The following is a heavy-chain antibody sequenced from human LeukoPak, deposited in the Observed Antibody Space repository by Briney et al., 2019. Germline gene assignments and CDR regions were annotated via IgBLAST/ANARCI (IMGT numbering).Heavy chain of an antibody. CDR2: IYYSGST. CDR3: ATTPERGSHWYFDL. D-gene: IGHD3-10*01. V-gene: IGHV4-59*01. CDR1: GGSISSYY. J-gene: IGHJ2*01. Sequence: SETLSLTCTVSGGSISSYYWSWIRQPPGKGLEWIGYIYYSGSTKYNPSLKSRVTMSVDTSKNQLSLKLTSVTAADTAVYYCATTPERGSHWYFDLWGRGTLVTVSS.